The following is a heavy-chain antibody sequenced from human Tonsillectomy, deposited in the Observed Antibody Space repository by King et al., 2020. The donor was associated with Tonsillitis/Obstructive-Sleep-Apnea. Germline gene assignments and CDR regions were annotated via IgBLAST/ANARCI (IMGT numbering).Heavy chain of an antibody. CDR3: ARVRSTYGDWPPNWFDP. CDR1: GFTVSSNY. CDR2: IYSGGST. V-gene: IGHV3-66*01. D-gene: IGHD4-17*01. J-gene: IGHJ5*02. Sequence: VQLVESGGGLVQPGGSLRLSCAASGFTVSSNYMSWVRQAPGKGLEWVSVIYSGGSTYYADSVKGRFTISRDNSKNTLYLQMNSLRAEDTAVYYCARVRSTYGDWPPNWFDPWGQGTLVTVSS.